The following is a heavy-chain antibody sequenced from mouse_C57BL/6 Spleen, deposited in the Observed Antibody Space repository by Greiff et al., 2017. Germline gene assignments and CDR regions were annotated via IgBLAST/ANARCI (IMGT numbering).Heavy chain of an antibody. D-gene: IGHD2-5*01. Sequence: QVQLKESGPELVKPGASVKISCKASGYAFSSSWMNWVKQRPGKGLEWIGRIYPGDGDTNYNGKFKGKATLTADKSSSTAYMQLSSLTSEDSAVYFCARYYSNYGLYYFDYWGQGTTLTVSS. CDR3: ARYYSNYGLYYFDY. V-gene: IGHV1-82*01. J-gene: IGHJ2*01. CDR2: IYPGDGDT. CDR1: GYAFSSSW.